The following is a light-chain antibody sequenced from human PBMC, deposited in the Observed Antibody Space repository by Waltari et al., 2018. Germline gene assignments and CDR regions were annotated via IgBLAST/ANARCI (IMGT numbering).Light chain of an antibody. CDR2: EAS. CDR1: QSVSKW. CDR3: QQYNTFSPYT. J-gene: IGKJ2*01. V-gene: IGKV1-5*01. Sequence: DLQMTQSPSSLSASVGDRVSITCRASQSVSKWLAWYQHKPGRAPTLLIYEASTLQSGVPSRFRGSGSGTDFTLTITDLQTEDSATYYCQQYNTFSPYTFGQGTKVEI.